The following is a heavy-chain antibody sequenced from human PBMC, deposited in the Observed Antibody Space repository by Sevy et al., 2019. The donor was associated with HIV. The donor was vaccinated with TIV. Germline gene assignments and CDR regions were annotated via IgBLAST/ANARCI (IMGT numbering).Heavy chain of an antibody. D-gene: IGHD2-15*01. V-gene: IGHV1-69*13. CDR2: IIPIFGTA. CDR1: GGTFSSYA. J-gene: IGHJ6*02. Sequence: SVKVSCKASGGTFSSYAISWVRQAPGQGLEWMGGIIPIFGTANYAQKFQGRVTITADESTSTAYMELCSLRSEDTAVYYCARDLVVVAAPLHYYYYGMDVWGQGTTVTVSS. CDR3: ARDLVVVAAPLHYYYYGMDV.